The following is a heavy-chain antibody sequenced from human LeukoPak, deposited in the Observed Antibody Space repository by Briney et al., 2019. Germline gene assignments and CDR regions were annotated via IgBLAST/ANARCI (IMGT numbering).Heavy chain of an antibody. D-gene: IGHD3-10*01. CDR3: VRDRGRTLVSDSGSYDWFDP. V-gene: IGHV4-4*02. CDR1: GGSISSSNW. Sequence: SETLSLTCAVSGGSISSSNWWSWVRQPPGKGLEWIGEIYHSGSTNYNPSLKSRVTISVDKSKNQFSLKLSSVTAADTAVYYCVRDRGRTLVSDSGSYDWFDPWGQGTLVTVSS. J-gene: IGHJ5*02. CDR2: IYHSGST.